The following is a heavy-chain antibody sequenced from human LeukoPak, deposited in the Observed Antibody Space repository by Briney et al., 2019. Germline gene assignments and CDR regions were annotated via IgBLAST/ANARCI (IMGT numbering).Heavy chain of an antibody. CDR2: MLQTGDT. Sequence: PSETLCLTCTVSGGSISNVYYWGWIRPPPGKGLDWIGRMLQTGDTYSNTSLKTRVVMSLDNSKKRRCQKRSSVTAADTAVYYCARGGKLERDRWVDPWGQGTLVTVSS. D-gene: IGHD1-1*01. CDR1: GGSISNVYY. J-gene: IGHJ5*02. V-gene: IGHV4-38-2*02. CDR3: ARGGKLERDRWVDP.